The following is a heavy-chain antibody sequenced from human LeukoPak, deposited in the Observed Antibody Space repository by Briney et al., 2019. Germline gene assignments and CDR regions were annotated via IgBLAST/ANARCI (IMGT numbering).Heavy chain of an antibody. CDR3: ASDGSGSYDFDY. V-gene: IGHV3-23*01. CDR1: GFTFSSYA. D-gene: IGHD3-10*01. J-gene: IGHJ4*02. CDR2: IRGSGGST. Sequence: GGSLRLSCAASGFTFSSYAMSWVRQAPGKGLEWVSAIRGSGGSTYYADSVKGRFTISRDNSKNTLYLQMNSLRAEDTAVYYCASDGSGSYDFDYWGQGTLVTVSS.